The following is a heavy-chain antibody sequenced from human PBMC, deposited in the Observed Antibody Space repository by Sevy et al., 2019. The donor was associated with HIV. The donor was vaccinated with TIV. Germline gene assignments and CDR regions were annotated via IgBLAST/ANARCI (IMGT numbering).Heavy chain of an antibody. CDR1: GFTFDDYA. CDR3: AKDTEIGDDYNYSFDY. Sequence: GGSLRLSCAASGFTFDDYAMHWVRQAPGKGLEWVSGISWNSGSIGYADSVKGRFTISRDNAKNSLYLQMNSLRAEDTALYYCAKDTEIGDDYNYSFDYWGQGTLVTVSS. D-gene: IGHD4-4*01. J-gene: IGHJ4*02. V-gene: IGHV3-9*01. CDR2: ISWNSGSI.